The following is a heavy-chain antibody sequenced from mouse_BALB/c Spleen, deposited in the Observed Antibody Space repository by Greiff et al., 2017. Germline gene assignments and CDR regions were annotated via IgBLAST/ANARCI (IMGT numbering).Heavy chain of an antibody. V-gene: IGHV6-6*02. D-gene: IGHD4-1*01. CDR1: GFTFSNYW. Sequence: EVKVEESGGGLVQPGGSMKLSCVASGFTFSNYWMNWVRQSPEKGLEWVAEIRLKSNNYATHYAESVKGRFTISRDDSKSSVYLQMNNLRAEDTGIYYCTPGRGFAYWGQGTLVTVSA. CDR2: IRLKSNNYAT. CDR3: TPGRGFAY. J-gene: IGHJ3*01.